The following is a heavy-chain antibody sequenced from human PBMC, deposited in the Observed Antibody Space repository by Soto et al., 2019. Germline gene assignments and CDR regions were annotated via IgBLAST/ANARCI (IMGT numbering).Heavy chain of an antibody. J-gene: IGHJ6*02. CDR2: IGTAGDP. V-gene: IGHV3-13*05. D-gene: IGHD6-6*01. Sequence: VASGGGLVQPGGSLRLSCAASGFTFSSYDMHWVRQATGKGLEWVSAIGTAGDPYYPGSVKGRFTISRENAKNSLYLQMNSLRAGDTAVYYCARGGGSSRPYYYYGMDAWGQGTKVTV. CDR3: ARGGGSSRPYYYYGMDA. CDR1: GFTFSSYD.